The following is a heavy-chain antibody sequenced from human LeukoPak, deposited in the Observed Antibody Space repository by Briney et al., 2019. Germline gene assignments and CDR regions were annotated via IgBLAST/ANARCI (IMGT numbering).Heavy chain of an antibody. V-gene: IGHV1-8*01. CDR3: ARRSQAGGTGIGY. CDR2: MNPNSGNT. CDR1: GYTFTSYA. J-gene: IGHJ4*02. D-gene: IGHD6-19*01. Sequence: ASVKVSCMASGYTFTSYAINGVRQATGQGREWMGWMNPNSGNTGSAQKFQGRLTMTRNTSISTAYMELSSLRSEDTAVYYCARRSQAGGTGIGYWGQGTLVTVSS.